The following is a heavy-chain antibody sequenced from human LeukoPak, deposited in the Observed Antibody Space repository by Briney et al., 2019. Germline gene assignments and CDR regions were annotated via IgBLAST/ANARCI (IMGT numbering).Heavy chain of an antibody. CDR1: GFSFSNYA. J-gene: IGHJ4*02. D-gene: IGHD3-3*01. CDR3: AKFRFLEWLVPPF. V-gene: IGHV3-30*04. CDR2: ISYDGTDT. Sequence: PGGSLRLSCAASGFSFSNYAMHWVRQAPGKGLEWVAVISYDGTDTSYADSVKGRFTISRDSSKNTLYLQMNSLRAEDTAVYYCAKFRFLEWLVPPFWGQGTLVTVSS.